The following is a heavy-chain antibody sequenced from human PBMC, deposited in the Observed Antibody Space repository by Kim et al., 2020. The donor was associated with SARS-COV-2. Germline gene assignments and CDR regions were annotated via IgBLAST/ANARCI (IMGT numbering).Heavy chain of an antibody. V-gene: IGHV3-23*01. J-gene: IGHJ4*02. CDR2: ISGNGGIT. CDR3: AKRLYFDSGSFDH. CDR1: GFTFTSHA. D-gene: IGHD3-10*01. Sequence: GGSLRLSCAASGFTFTSHAMSWVRQAPGKGLEWVSAISGNGGITDFADSVKGRFIISRDNSKNTLCLQMNSLRAEDTAVYYCAKRLYFDSGSFDHWGQGTLVTVSS.